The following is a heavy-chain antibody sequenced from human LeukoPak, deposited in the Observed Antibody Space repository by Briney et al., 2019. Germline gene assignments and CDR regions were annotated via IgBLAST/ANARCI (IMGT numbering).Heavy chain of an antibody. CDR3: ARHLRQQLDPLFDY. D-gene: IGHD6-13*01. Sequence: PSETLSLTCAVYGGSFSSSYWSWIRQPPGKGLEWIGEINHSGSTNYNPSLKSRVTISVDTSKNQFSLKLSSVTAADTAVYYCARHLRQQLDPLFDYWGQGTLVTVSS. J-gene: IGHJ4*02. CDR2: INHSGST. CDR1: GGSFSSSY. V-gene: IGHV4-34*01.